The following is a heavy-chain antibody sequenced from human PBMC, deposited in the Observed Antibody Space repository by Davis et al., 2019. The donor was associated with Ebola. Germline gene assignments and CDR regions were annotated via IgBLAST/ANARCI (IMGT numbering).Heavy chain of an antibody. V-gene: IGHV4-38-2*01. CDR1: GFTFSSYA. CDR3: ARMRPNMDYDFWSGTWPSWFDP. J-gene: IGHJ5*02. D-gene: IGHD3-3*01. CDR2: IYYSGST. Sequence: GSLRLSCAASGFTFSSYAMSWVRQPPGKGLEWIGSIYYSGSTYYNPSLKSRVTISVDTSKNQFSLKLSSVTAADTAVYYCARMRPNMDYDFWSGTWPSWFDPWGQGTLVTVSS.